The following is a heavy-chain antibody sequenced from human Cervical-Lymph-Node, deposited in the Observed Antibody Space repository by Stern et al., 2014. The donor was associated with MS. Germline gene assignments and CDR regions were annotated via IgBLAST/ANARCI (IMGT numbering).Heavy chain of an antibody. J-gene: IGHJ5*02. CDR1: GDSISSNYW. V-gene: IGHV4-4*02. Sequence: MQLVESGPGLVKPSGTLSLTCTVSGDSISSNYWWSWVRQPPGKGLEWIGEIYHSGNTKYNTALKSRVTKSLDKYQDQFSLELTSVTAADTAIYYCARDARGGGDCCNWFDPWGQGTLVTVSS. D-gene: IGHD2-21*02. CDR2: IYHSGNT. CDR3: ARDARGGGDCCNWFDP.